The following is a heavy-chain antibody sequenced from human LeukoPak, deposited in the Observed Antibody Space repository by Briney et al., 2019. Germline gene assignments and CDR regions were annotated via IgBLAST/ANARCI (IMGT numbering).Heavy chain of an antibody. V-gene: IGHV2-5*01. CDR3: AHLTMLPGINWFDP. J-gene: IGHJ5*02. Sequence: SGPTLVKPTQTLTLTCTFSGFSLSSLSEGVGWIRQPPGKALEWLGVIYWNDGQRYCPSLKSRLTIAKDTSKNQVILTMINMDPADTGTYYCAHLTMLPGINWFDPWGQGTLVTVSS. CDR1: GFSLSSLSEG. CDR2: IYWNDGQ. D-gene: IGHD3-16*01.